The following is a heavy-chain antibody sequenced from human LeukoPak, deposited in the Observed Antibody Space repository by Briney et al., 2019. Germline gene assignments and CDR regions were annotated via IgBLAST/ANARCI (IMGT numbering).Heavy chain of an antibody. CDR3: AKDLNDFWSGYSPFGY. D-gene: IGHD3-3*01. Sequence: GGSLRLSCAASGFTFNSYAMSWVRQAPGKGLEWVSAISGSGGSTYYADSVKGRFTISRDNSKNTLYLQMNSLRAEDTAVYYCAKDLNDFWSGYSPFGYWGQGTLVTVSS. V-gene: IGHV3-23*01. CDR2: ISGSGGST. CDR1: GFTFNSYA. J-gene: IGHJ4*02.